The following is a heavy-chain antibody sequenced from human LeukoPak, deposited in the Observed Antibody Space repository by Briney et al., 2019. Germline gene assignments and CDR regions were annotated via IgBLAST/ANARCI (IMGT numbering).Heavy chain of an antibody. CDR1: GFTFSSYA. J-gene: IGHJ6*02. D-gene: IGHD3-10*01. V-gene: IGHV3-30*04. CDR2: ISYDGSNK. CDR3: ARVTPHPGNYYYYGMDV. Sequence: GSLRLSCAASGFTFSSYAMHWVRQAPGKGLEWVAVISYDGSNKYYADSVKGQFTISRDNSKNTLYLQMNSLRAEDTAVYYCARVTPHPGNYYYYGMDVWGQGTTVTVSS.